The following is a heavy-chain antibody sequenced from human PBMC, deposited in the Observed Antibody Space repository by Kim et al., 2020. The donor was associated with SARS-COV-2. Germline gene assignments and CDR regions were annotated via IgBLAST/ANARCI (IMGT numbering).Heavy chain of an antibody. CDR3: ATGGDSSGYYYAGAFDV. J-gene: IGHJ3*01. CDR2: ISYSGST. Sequence: SETLSLTCTVSGGSISSGGYYWSWIRQHPGKGLEWIGYISYSGSTYYNPSLKSRLTISLDASENQFSLKLSSVTAADTAVYYCATGGDSSGYYYAGAFDV. D-gene: IGHD3-22*01. CDR1: GGSISSGGYY. V-gene: IGHV4-31*03.